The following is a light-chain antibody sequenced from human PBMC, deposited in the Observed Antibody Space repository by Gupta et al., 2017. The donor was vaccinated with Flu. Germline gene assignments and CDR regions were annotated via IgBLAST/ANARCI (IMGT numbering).Light chain of an antibody. J-gene: IGLJ2*01. Sequence: CSGDDLENKYGCWYQQKPGQSPVLVVYQDIKRPSGIPERLSGSNSGNTATLTISGTQAMDEAEYYCQAWDGSTVVFGGGTKLTVL. CDR3: QAWDGSTVV. V-gene: IGLV3-1*01. CDR1: DLENKY. CDR2: QDI.